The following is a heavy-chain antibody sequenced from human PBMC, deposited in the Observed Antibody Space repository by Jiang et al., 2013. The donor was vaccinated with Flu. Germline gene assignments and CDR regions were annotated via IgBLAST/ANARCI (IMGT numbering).Heavy chain of an antibody. CDR1: GYSFTSYW. V-gene: IGHV5-10-1*01. J-gene: IGHJ5*02. Sequence: SLRISCKGSGYSFTSYWINWVRQMPGKAGVDGRIDPSDSYTNYSPSFQGHVTISADKSTSTAYLQWGSLKASDTAMYYCARHAWGFTPFTCSSTSCRNWFDPWGQGTLVTVSS. CDR2: IDPSDSYT. CDR3: ARHAWGFTPFTCSSTSCRNWFDP. D-gene: IGHD2-2*01.